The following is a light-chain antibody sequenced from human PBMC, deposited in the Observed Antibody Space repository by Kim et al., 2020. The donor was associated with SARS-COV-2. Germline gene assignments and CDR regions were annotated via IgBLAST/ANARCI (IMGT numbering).Light chain of an antibody. Sequence: VLPGDRAPHSCRASQYVGSSKLAWYQPKPGQGPRLLIYGASTRATGIPARCSGSGTGTEFTLTISSRQSEDFAVYYCQQYSNWRTFGQGTKVEIK. CDR2: GAS. CDR3: QQYSNWRT. CDR1: QYVGSSK. J-gene: IGKJ1*01. V-gene: IGKV3-15*01.